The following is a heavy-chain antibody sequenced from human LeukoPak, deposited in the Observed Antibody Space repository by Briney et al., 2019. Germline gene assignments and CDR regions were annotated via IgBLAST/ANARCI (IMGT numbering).Heavy chain of an antibody. CDR3: ASPGVTMVRGVFDY. CDR1: GFTVSSNY. CDR2: IYSGGST. D-gene: IGHD3-10*01. Sequence: PGGSLRLSCAASGFTVSSNYMSWVRQAPGKGLEWVSVIYSGGSTYYADSVKGRFTISRDNSKNTLYLQMNSLRAEDTAVYYCASPGVTMVRGVFDYWGQGTLVTVSS. V-gene: IGHV3-66*01. J-gene: IGHJ4*02.